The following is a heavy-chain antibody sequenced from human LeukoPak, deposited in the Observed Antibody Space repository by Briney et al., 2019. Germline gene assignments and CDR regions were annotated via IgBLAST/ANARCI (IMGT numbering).Heavy chain of an antibody. Sequence: GGSLRLSCAASGFTLSSYGMHWVRQAPGKGLEWVAVIWYDGSNKYYADSVKGRFTISRDNSKNTLYLQMNSLRAEDTAVYYCARTPAGGSSWFFDYWGQGTLVTVSS. CDR3: ARTPAGGSSWFFDY. D-gene: IGHD6-13*01. J-gene: IGHJ4*02. CDR1: GFTLSSYG. CDR2: IWYDGSNK. V-gene: IGHV3-33*01.